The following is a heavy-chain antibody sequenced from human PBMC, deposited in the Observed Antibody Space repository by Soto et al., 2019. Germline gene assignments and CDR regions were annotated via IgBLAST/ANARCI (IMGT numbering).Heavy chain of an antibody. CDR3: ARDPVGASTVDAFDI. CDR2: IYHSGST. Sequence: QLQLQESGSGLVKPSQTLSLTCAVSGGSISSRGYSWSWIRQPPGKGLEWIGYIYHSGSTYYNPSLKSRVAISVDRSKNQFSLNLSSVTAADTAVYYCARDPVGASTVDAFDIWGQGTMVTVS. J-gene: IGHJ3*02. CDR1: GGSISSRGYS. V-gene: IGHV4-30-2*01. D-gene: IGHD1-26*01.